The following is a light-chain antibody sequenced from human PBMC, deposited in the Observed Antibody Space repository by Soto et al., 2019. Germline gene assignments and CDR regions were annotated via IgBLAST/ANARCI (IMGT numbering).Light chain of an antibody. Sequence: QSVLTQPPSVSGAPGQRVTISCTGSSSNIGAAYDVQWYQQLPGTAPKLLIYTNNNRPSGVPDRFSGSKSGTSASLAIAGLQAEDEADYYCQSYDTSLSGSVLGGGTKLTVL. CDR1: SSNIGAAYD. CDR3: QSYDTSLSGSV. J-gene: IGLJ3*02. CDR2: TNN. V-gene: IGLV1-40*01.